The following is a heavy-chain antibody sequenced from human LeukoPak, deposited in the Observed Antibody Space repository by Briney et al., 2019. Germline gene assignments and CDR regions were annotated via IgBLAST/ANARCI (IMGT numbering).Heavy chain of an antibody. D-gene: IGHD3-16*01. CDR3: ARLSPRDYVYAFDI. V-gene: IGHV4-39*01. Sequence: SETLSLTCTVSGGSISSSSYYWGWIRQPPGKGLEWIGSNYYSGRTYYNPSRRSRVTISVDTSHNQFSLKLSSVTAADTAVYYCARLSPRDYVYAFDIWGQGTMVTVSS. J-gene: IGHJ3*02. CDR1: GGSISSSSYY. CDR2: NYYSGRT.